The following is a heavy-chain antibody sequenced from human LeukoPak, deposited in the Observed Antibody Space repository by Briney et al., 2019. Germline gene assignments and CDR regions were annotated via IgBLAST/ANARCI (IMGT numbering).Heavy chain of an antibody. CDR1: GFTFSSHA. CDR3: ARDLEWSRHDAFDI. V-gene: IGHV3-30-3*01. J-gene: IGHJ3*02. Sequence: GRSLRLSCAASGFTFSSHAMHWVRQAPGKGLEWVAVISYDGSNKYYADSVKGRFTISRDNSKNTLYLQMNSLRAEDTAVYYCARDLEWSRHDAFDIWGQGTMVTVSS. D-gene: IGHD3-3*01. CDR2: ISYDGSNK.